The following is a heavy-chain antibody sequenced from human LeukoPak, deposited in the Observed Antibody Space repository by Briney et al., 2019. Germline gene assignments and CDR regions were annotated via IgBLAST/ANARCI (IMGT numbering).Heavy chain of an antibody. V-gene: IGHV4-38-2*02. D-gene: IGHD3-3*01. CDR2: IYHSGST. Sequence: SSETLSLTCTVSGYSISSGYYWGWIRQPPGKGLEWIGSIYHSGSTYYNPSLKSRVTISVDTSKNQFSLKLSSVTAADTAVYYCARVFNDFWFDYWGQGTLVTVSP. CDR3: ARVFNDFWFDY. CDR1: GYSISSGYY. J-gene: IGHJ4*02.